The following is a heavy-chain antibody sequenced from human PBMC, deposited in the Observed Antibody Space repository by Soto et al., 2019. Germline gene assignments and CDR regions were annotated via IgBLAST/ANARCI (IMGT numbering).Heavy chain of an antibody. CDR2: ISSSGSTI. Sequence: GGSLRLSCAASGFTYSDYYMSGIRQATGKGLEWVSYISSSGSTIYYADSVKGRFTISRDNAKNSLYLQMNSLRAEDTAVYYCARDSRFLYYDSSGYQDAFDIWGQGTMVTVSS. J-gene: IGHJ3*02. D-gene: IGHD3-22*01. CDR1: GFTYSDYY. CDR3: ARDSRFLYYDSSGYQDAFDI. V-gene: IGHV3-11*01.